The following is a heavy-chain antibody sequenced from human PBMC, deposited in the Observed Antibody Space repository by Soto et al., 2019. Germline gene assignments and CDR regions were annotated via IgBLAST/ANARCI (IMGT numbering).Heavy chain of an antibody. CDR1: GFTFSSYA. J-gene: IGHJ6*03. Sequence: EVQLLEFGGGLVQPGGSLRLSCAASGFTFSSYAMSWVRQAPGKGLEWVSAISGSGGSTYYADSVKGRFTISRDNSKNTLYLQMNSLRAEDTAVYYCAKGGSYYSTNYYMDVWGKGTTVTVSS. D-gene: IGHD3-10*01. V-gene: IGHV3-23*01. CDR2: ISGSGGST. CDR3: AKGGSYYSTNYYMDV.